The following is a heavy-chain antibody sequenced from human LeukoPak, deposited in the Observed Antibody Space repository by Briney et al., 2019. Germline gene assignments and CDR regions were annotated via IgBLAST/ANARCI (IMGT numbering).Heavy chain of an antibody. CDR2: ISSSSSYI. CDR3: ARGMLDYDFWSGYHYYFDY. Sequence: PGGSLRLSCAASGFTFSSYSMNWVRQPPGKGLEWVSSISSSSSYIYYTDSVKGRFTISRDNAKNSLYLQMNSLRAEDTAVYYCARGMLDYDFWSGYHYYFDYWGQGTLVTVSS. CDR1: GFTFSSYS. D-gene: IGHD3-3*01. J-gene: IGHJ4*02. V-gene: IGHV3-21*01.